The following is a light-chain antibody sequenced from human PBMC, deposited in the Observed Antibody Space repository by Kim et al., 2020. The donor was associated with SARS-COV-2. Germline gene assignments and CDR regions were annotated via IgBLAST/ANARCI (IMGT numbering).Light chain of an antibody. CDR3: QTWGTGMV. V-gene: IGLV4-69*01. J-gene: IGLJ3*02. CDR2: LNSDGSH. CDR1: SGHSSYA. Sequence: GASVKLTCTLSSGHSSYAIAWHQQQPEKGPRYLMKLNSDGSHSKGDGIPDRFSGSSSGAERYLTISSLQSGDEADYYCQTWGTGMVFGGGTQLTVL.